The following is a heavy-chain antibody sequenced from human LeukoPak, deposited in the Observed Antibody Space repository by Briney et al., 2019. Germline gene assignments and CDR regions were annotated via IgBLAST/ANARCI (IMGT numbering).Heavy chain of an antibody. J-gene: IGHJ5*02. V-gene: IGHV4-34*01. Sequence: SETLSLTCAVYGGSFSGYYWSWIRQPPGKGLEWIGEINHSGSTNYNPSLKSRVTISVDTSKNQFSLKLSSVTAADAAVYYCARVKSYYDFWSGYYTGGRWFDPWGQGTLVTVSS. CDR1: GGSFSGYY. CDR3: ARVKSYYDFWSGYYTGGRWFDP. D-gene: IGHD3-3*01. CDR2: INHSGST.